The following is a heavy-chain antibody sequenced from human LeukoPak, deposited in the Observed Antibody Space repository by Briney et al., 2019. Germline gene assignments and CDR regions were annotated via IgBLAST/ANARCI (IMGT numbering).Heavy chain of an antibody. CDR1: GFTFSSYS. CDR2: ISSSSSYI. Sequence: GGSLRLSCAASGFTFSSYSMNWVRQAPGKGLEWVSSISSSSSYIYYADSVKGRFTISRDNAKNSLYLQMNSLRAEDTAVYYCARVRCSGGSCYSGSYYYYMDVWGKGTTVTISS. V-gene: IGHV3-21*01. D-gene: IGHD2-15*01. CDR3: ARVRCSGGSCYSGSYYYYMDV. J-gene: IGHJ6*03.